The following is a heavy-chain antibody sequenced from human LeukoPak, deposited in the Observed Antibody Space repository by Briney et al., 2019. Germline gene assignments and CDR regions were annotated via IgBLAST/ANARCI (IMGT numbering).Heavy chain of an antibody. Sequence: SETLSLTCTVPVGSLRGTMQYWAWVRQPPGKGLEWIGSIYNSGSTYYTSSLRSRVAISVDRSKNQFSLSLDSVTAADTALYYCARQQDRYTSIWDVTGLYYCDHGGQGTLVTVSS. J-gene: IGHJ4*02. CDR1: VGSLRGTMQY. V-gene: IGHV4-39*01. CDR3: ARQQDRYTSIWDVTGLYYCDH. CDR2: IYNSGST. D-gene: IGHD6-13*01.